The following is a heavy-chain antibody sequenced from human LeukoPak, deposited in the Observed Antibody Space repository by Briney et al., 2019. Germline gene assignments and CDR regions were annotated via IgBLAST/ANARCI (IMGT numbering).Heavy chain of an antibody. J-gene: IGHJ4*02. Sequence: SETLSLTCTVSGDSIDSLDLWSWVRQPPGKGLEWIGEMYLSGTTHSNPSVKSRVTISIDKSKNQFFLNLSSVTAADTAVYYCAGLVGRYSSGLYYYYFDYWGQGTLVTVSS. D-gene: IGHD3-22*01. CDR2: MYLSGTT. V-gene: IGHV4-4*02. CDR1: GDSIDSLDL. CDR3: AGLVGRYSSGLYYYYFDY.